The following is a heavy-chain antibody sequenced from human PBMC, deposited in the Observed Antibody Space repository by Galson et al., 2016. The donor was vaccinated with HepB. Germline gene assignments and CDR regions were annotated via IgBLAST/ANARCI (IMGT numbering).Heavy chain of an antibody. J-gene: IGHJ6*02. CDR3: SSLRGDYQLLFYYYLAMDV. V-gene: IGHV1-24*01. Sequence: SVKVSCKVSGYTLTELSMHWVRQAPGKGLEWMGGFDPENHERIYAQKFQGRVIMTEDTSTDTAYMELSSLRSEDTAVYYCSSLRGDYQLLFYYYLAMDVWGHGTTVIVSS. CDR2: FDPENHER. D-gene: IGHD2-2*01. CDR1: GYTLTELS.